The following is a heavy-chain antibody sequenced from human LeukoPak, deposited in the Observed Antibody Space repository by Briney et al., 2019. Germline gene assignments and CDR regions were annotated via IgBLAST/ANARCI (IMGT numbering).Heavy chain of an antibody. Sequence: GASVKVSCKESVGTFSSYVICWVGQAPGQGLAWMGRIIPIVGAANYAQKFQGRGTITTDESTRTAYMELCSLRSEDTAVYYCARGYCSSTSCYEGGYFDYWGQGTLVTVSS. CDR3: ARGYCSSTSCYEGGYFDY. CDR2: IIPIVGAA. V-gene: IGHV1-69*05. D-gene: IGHD2-2*01. J-gene: IGHJ4*02. CDR1: VGTFSSYV.